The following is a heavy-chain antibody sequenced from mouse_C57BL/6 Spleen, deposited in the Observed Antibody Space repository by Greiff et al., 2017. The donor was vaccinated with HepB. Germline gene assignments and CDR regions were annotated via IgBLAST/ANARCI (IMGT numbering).Heavy chain of an antibody. V-gene: IGHV5-6*01. Sequence: DVQLVESGGDLVKPGGSLKLSCAASGFTFSSYGMSWVRQTPDKRLEWVATISSGGSYTYYPDSVKGRFTISRDNAKNTLYLQMSSLKSEDTAMYYCSSGGYDYYYFDYWGQGTTLTVSS. CDR3: SSGGYDYYYFDY. J-gene: IGHJ2*01. D-gene: IGHD2-4*01. CDR2: ISSGGSYT. CDR1: GFTFSSYG.